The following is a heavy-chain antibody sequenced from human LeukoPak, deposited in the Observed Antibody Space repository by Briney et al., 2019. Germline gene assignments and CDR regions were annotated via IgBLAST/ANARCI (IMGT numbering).Heavy chain of an antibody. Sequence: SETLSLTCTVSAVSISSYYWSWIRQPPGKGLEWIGYIYYSGSTKYNPSLKSRVTISVDTSKQFSLKLSSVTAADTAVYYCARLDFFDSSGYYHFDYWGQGTLVTVSS. D-gene: IGHD3-22*01. CDR1: AVSISSYY. V-gene: IGHV4-59*01. J-gene: IGHJ4*02. CDR3: ARLDFFDSSGYYHFDY. CDR2: IYYSGST.